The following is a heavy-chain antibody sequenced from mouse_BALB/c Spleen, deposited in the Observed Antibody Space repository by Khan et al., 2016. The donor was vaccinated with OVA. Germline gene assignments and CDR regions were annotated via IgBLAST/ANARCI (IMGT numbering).Heavy chain of an antibody. J-gene: IGHJ2*01. Sequence: QVQLKQSGAGLSRPGASVKLSCKASGYTFTSYWMHWVKQRPGQNLEWIGTIYPGNGDTRYTQKFKGKATLTADKSSSTAYMQLSSLASEDSAVYYCVRSWDSYYFDYWGQGTILTVSS. CDR1: GYTFTSYW. CDR3: VRSWDSYYFDY. CDR2: IYPGNGDT. D-gene: IGHD4-1*01. V-gene: IGHV1-87*01.